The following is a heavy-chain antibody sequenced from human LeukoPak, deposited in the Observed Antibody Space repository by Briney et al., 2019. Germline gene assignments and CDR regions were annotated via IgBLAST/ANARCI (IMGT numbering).Heavy chain of an antibody. CDR1: GGSISSSSYY. CDR3: ARDSGDYSFGPVDY. V-gene: IGHV4-39*07. D-gene: IGHD4-17*01. Sequence: PSETLSLTCTVSGGSISSSSYYWGWIRQPPGKGLEWIGSIYYSGSTYYNPSLKSRVTISVDTSKNQFSLKLSSVTAADTAVYYCARDSGDYSFGPVDYWGQGTLVTVSS. CDR2: IYYSGST. J-gene: IGHJ4*02.